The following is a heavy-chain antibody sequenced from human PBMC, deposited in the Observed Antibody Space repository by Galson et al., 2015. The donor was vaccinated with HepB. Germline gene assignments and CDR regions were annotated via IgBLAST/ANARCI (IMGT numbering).Heavy chain of an antibody. CDR3: ARVHMGYSYGYGDY. Sequence: SLRLSCAASGFTFSSYAMHWVRQAPGKGLEWVAVISYDGSNKYYAYSVKGRFTISRDNSKNTLYLQMNSLRAEDTAVYYCARVHMGYSYGYGDYWGQGTLVTVSS. J-gene: IGHJ4*02. D-gene: IGHD5-18*01. V-gene: IGHV3-30-3*01. CDR1: GFTFSSYA. CDR2: ISYDGSNK.